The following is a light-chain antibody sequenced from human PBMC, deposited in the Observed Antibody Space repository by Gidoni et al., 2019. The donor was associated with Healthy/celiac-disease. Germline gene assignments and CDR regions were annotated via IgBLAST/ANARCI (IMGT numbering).Light chain of an antibody. J-gene: IGKJ2*01. CDR2: AAA. V-gene: IGKV1-39*01. CDR1: QSISSY. CDR3: QQSYSTPVYT. Sequence: IQMTQSPSSLSASVGDRVTITCRASQSISSYLDWYQQKPGKTPKLLIYAAASLQSGVPSRFIGSGSGREDILIISSLQPEDVVTYYCQQSYSTPVYTFGQGTKLEIK.